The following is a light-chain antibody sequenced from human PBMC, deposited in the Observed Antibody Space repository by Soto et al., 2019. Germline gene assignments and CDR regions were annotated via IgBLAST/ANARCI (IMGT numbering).Light chain of an antibody. CDR2: EVT. Sequence: QSVLTQPPSASGSPGQSVTISCTGTSSDVGGYNYVSWYQQHPGKAPKLMIFEVTKRPAGVPDRCSGSKSANPASMTVSALQAEDEADYYCTSSAGANTMVFGGGTKVTVL. CDR3: TSSAGANTMV. J-gene: IGLJ2*01. CDR1: SSDVGGYNY. V-gene: IGLV2-8*01.